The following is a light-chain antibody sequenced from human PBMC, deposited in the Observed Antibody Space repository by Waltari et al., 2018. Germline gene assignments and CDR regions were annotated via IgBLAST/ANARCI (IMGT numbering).Light chain of an antibody. CDR1: SSDVGGSNY. CDR3: CSYAGSYTYV. CDR2: DVS. V-gene: IGLV2-11*01. Sequence: QSALTQPRSVSGSPGQSATIACTGTSSDVGGSNYGTWYQQHPGKAPTLMIYDVSKRPSGVPDRFSGSKSGNTASLTISGLQAEDEADYYCCSYAGSYTYVFGTGTKVTVL. J-gene: IGLJ1*01.